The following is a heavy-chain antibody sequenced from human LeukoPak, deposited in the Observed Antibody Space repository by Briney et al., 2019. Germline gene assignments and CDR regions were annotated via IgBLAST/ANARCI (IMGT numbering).Heavy chain of an antibody. CDR2: ISSSGSTI. V-gene: IGHV3-48*04. Sequence: PGGSLRLSCAASGFTFSSYGMHWVRQAPGKGLEWVLYISSSGSTIYYADSVKGRFTISRDNAKNSLYLQMNSLRAEDTAVYYCARVAGRRGKYQLPFLDYWGQGTLVTVSS. D-gene: IGHD2-2*01. CDR3: ARVAGRRGKYQLPFLDY. CDR1: GFTFSSYG. J-gene: IGHJ4*02.